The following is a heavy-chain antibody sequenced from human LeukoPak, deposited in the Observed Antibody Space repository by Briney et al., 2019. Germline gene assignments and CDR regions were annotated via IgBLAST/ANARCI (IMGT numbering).Heavy chain of an antibody. J-gene: IGHJ6*03. CDR1: RFTFSSYS. V-gene: IGHV3-21*04. CDR2: ISSSSSHI. CDR3: ARDPLTLYDYYMDV. Sequence: PGGSLRLSCAASRFTFSSYSMNWVRQAPGKGLEWVSYISSSSSHISYADSVKGRFTISRDNAKNSLYLQMNSLRAEDTAVYYCARDPLTLYDYYMDVWGKGTTVTVSS. D-gene: IGHD3-9*01.